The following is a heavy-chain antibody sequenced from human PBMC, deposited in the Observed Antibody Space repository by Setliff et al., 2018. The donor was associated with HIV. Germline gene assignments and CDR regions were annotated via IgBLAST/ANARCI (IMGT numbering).Heavy chain of an antibody. V-gene: IGHV1-24*01. CDR1: GYSLTELS. Sequence: GASVKVSCKVSGYSLTELSIHWVRQAPGEGLEWMGGSDPEDDETVYAEKFQGRVDMTEDTSTDTAYMALSSLRSEDTAMYYCATSGFYDILTGPTPGVFDIWGQGTMVTVS. CDR3: ATSGFYDILTGPTPGVFDI. D-gene: IGHD3-9*01. J-gene: IGHJ3*02. CDR2: SDPEDDET.